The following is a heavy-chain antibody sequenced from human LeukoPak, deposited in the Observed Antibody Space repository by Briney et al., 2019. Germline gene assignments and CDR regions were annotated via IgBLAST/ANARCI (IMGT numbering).Heavy chain of an antibody. J-gene: IGHJ4*02. CDR2: ISGSGGST. V-gene: IGHV3-23*01. D-gene: IGHD3-10*01. Sequence: PGGSLRLSCAASGFTFSSYAMRWVRQAPGKGLEWVSAISGSGGSTYYADSVKGRLTISRDNSKNTLYLQMNSLRAEDTAVYYCAKHYYGSGSPFDYWGQGTLVTVSS. CDR1: GFTFSSYA. CDR3: AKHYYGSGSPFDY.